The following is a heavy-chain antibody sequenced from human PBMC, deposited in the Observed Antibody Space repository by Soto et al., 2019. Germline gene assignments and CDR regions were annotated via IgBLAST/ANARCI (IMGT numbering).Heavy chain of an antibody. CDR2: ISGSGGST. Sequence: PGGSLRLSCAASGFTFSSYAMSWVRQAPGKGLEWVSAISGSGGSTYYADSVKGRFTISRDNSKNTLYLQMNSLRAEDTAVYYCAKAPIYSFNVLMVYASHYFDYWGQGTLVTVSS. CDR1: GFTFSSYA. J-gene: IGHJ4*02. V-gene: IGHV3-23*01. D-gene: IGHD2-8*01. CDR3: AKAPIYSFNVLMVYASHYFDY.